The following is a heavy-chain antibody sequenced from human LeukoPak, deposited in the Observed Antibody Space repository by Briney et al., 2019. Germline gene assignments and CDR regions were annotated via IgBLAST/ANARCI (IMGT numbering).Heavy chain of an antibody. CDR2: ISHDGSNK. CDR3: ARDHDYGGNYDY. V-gene: IGHV3-30-3*01. J-gene: IGHJ4*02. D-gene: IGHD4-23*01. CDR1: GFTFSGYP. Sequence: GGSLRLSCAASGFTFSGYPIHWVRQAPGKGLEWVAVISHDGSNKYYADSVKGRFTISRDNSKNTLYLQMNSLRAEDTAVYYCARDHDYGGNYDYWGQGTLVTVSS.